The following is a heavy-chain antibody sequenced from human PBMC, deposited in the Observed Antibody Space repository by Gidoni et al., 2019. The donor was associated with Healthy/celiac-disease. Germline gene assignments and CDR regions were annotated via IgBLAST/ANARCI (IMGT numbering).Heavy chain of an antibody. CDR1: GFTFDDYA. D-gene: IGHD6-19*01. CDR3: AKGYSSGWDNWFDP. Sequence: EVQLVESGGGLVQPGRSLRLSCAASGFTFDDYAMHWVRQAPGKGLEWVSGISWNSGSIGYADSVKGRFTISRDNAKNSLYLQMNSLRAEDTALYYCAKGYSSGWDNWFDPWGQGTLVTVSS. J-gene: IGHJ5*02. V-gene: IGHV3-9*01. CDR2: ISWNSGSI.